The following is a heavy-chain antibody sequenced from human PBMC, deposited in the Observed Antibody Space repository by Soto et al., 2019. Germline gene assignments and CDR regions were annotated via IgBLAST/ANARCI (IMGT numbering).Heavy chain of an antibody. CDR3: VRDQKYGAFDI. J-gene: IGHJ3*02. D-gene: IGHD2-2*01. CDR1: GFTFSSYG. Sequence: GGSLRLSCAASGFTFSSYGIHWVRQAPGKGLEWVAVIWYDGSNKYYADSVKGRFTISRDNSKNTLYLQMNSLRAEDTAVYYCVRDQKYGAFDIWGQGTMVTVSS. CDR2: IWYDGSNK. V-gene: IGHV3-33*01.